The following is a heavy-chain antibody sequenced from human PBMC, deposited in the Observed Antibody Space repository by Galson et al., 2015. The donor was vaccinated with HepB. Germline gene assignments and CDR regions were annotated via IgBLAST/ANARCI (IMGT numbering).Heavy chain of an antibody. D-gene: IGHD2-2*02. CDR2: IIPIFGTA. V-gene: IGHV1-69*13. Sequence: SVKVSCKASGGTFSSYAISWVRQAPGQGLEWMGGIIPIFGTANYAQKFQGRVTITADESTSTAYMELSSLRSEDTAVYYCARGPKTPGYCSSTSCYTSFDYWGQGTLVTVSS. J-gene: IGHJ4*02. CDR3: ARGPKTPGYCSSTSCYTSFDY. CDR1: GGTFSSYA.